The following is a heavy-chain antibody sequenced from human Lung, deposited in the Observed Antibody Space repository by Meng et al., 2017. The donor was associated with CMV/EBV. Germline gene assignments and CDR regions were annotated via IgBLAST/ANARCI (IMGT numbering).Heavy chain of an antibody. V-gene: IGHV3-30*04. J-gene: IGHJ4*02. CDR1: GFTFSSYD. D-gene: IGHD6-25*01. Sequence: GESLKISCAASGFTFSSYDMNWVRQAPGKALEWVAVISIDGSSKFYADSMEGRFTISRDNSKNTLFLQVNSLRPEDTAVYYCTRRADYFDYWGPGTLVTVSS. CDR3: TRRADYFDY. CDR2: ISIDGSSK.